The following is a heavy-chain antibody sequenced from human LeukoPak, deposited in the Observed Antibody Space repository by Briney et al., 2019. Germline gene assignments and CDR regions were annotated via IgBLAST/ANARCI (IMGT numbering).Heavy chain of an antibody. CDR1: GITFSNYA. CDR2: ISASGGST. J-gene: IGHJ4*02. Sequence: GGSLRLSCAASGITFSNYAMSWVRQAPGKGLEWVSAISASGGSTYYADSVKGRFTISRDNSKNTLYLQMNSLRAEDTAIYYCAPNWNLDYWGQGSLVTVSS. CDR3: APNWNLDY. V-gene: IGHV3-23*01. D-gene: IGHD1-1*01.